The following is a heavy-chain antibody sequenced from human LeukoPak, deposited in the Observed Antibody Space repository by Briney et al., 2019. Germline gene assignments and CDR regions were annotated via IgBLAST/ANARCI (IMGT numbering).Heavy chain of an antibody. CDR1: GGSFSGYY. CDR2: INHSGST. Sequence: SETLSLTCAVYGGSFSGYYWSWIRQPPGKGLEWIGEINHSGSTNYNPSLKSRVTISVDTSKNQFSLKLSSVTAADTAVYYCARVLIVEDYWGQGALVTVSS. V-gene: IGHV4-34*01. D-gene: IGHD1-26*01. J-gene: IGHJ4*02. CDR3: ARVLIVEDY.